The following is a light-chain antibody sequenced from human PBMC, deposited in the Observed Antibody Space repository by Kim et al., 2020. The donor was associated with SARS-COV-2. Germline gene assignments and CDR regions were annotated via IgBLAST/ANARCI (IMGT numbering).Light chain of an antibody. CDR3: QQYGSLWT. V-gene: IGKV3-20*01. J-gene: IGKJ1*01. CDR1: QSVNSTN. Sequence: SLSAGESATLPCRAGQSVNSTNFAWYQQKPGQAPRPLIYGTSSRATGIPDRFSGSGSETDFTLTIPRLEPDDFAVYYCQQYGSLWTFGQGTKLEI. CDR2: GTS.